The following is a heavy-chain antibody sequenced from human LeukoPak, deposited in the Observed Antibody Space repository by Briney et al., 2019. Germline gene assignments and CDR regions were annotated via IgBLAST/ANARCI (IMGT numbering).Heavy chain of an antibody. CDR1: GFTFSSYG. J-gene: IGHJ4*02. CDR2: ISGSGGST. Sequence: GGSLRLSCAASGFTFSSYGMRWVRQAPGKGLEWVSAISGSGGSTYYADSVKGRFTISRDNSKNTLYLQMNSLRAEDTAVYYCAKSAGPHPYYFDYWGQGTLVTVSS. CDR3: AKSAGPHPYYFDY. V-gene: IGHV3-23*01.